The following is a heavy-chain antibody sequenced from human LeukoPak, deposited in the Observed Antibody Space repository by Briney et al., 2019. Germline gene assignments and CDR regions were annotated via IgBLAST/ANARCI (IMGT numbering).Heavy chain of an antibody. V-gene: IGHV3-30*02. CDR1: GFTFSSYG. D-gene: IGHD3-22*01. J-gene: IGHJ4*02. Sequence: GGSLRLSCAASGFTFSSYGMHWVRQAPGKGLEWVAFIRYDGSNKYYADSVKGRFTISRDNSKNTLYLQMNSLRAEDTAVYYCAKDTYDSSGYYYVLFDYWGQGTLVTVSS. CDR3: AKDTYDSSGYYYVLFDY. CDR2: IRYDGSNK.